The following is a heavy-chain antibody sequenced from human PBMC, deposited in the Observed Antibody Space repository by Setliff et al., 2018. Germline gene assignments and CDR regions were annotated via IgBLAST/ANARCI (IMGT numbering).Heavy chain of an antibody. J-gene: IGHJ4*02. V-gene: IGHV1-69*10. CDR2: IIPILGIA. D-gene: IGHD3-16*01. CDR3: ARDSPRGSLDY. Sequence: GASVKVSCKASGGTFSSYAISWVRQAPGQGLEWMGGIIPILGIANYAQKFQGRVTITADESTSTAYMELSSLRSEDTAVYYCARDSPRGSLDYWGQGTLVTVSS. CDR1: GGTFSSYA.